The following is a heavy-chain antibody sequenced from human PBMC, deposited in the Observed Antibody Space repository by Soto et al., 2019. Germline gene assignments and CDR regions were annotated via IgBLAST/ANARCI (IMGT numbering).Heavy chain of an antibody. CDR2: IYYSGST. Sequence: XETLSLTCTVSGGSIISSSYYWVWIRQPPGKGLEWIGSIYYSGSTYYNPSLKSRVTISVDTSKNQFSLKLSSVTAADTAVYYCASPKIAFYNWFDPWGQGTLVTVSS. CDR3: ASPKIAFYNWFDP. V-gene: IGHV4-39*01. D-gene: IGHD3-3*02. J-gene: IGHJ5*02. CDR1: GGSIISSSYY.